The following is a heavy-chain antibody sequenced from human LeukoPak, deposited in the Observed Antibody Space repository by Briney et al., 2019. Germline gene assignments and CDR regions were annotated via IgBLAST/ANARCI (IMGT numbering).Heavy chain of an antibody. Sequence: GGSLRLSCAASGLTYSRYWMNWVRQAPGKGLEWVANIKEDGTKTYYVDSVKGRFTISRDNAQNSLYLQMNRLTHEDTAVYFCARGEAFCDYWGQGALVTVSA. J-gene: IGHJ4*02. CDR1: GLTYSRYW. CDR2: IKEDGTKT. V-gene: IGHV3-7*05. CDR3: ARGEAFCDY.